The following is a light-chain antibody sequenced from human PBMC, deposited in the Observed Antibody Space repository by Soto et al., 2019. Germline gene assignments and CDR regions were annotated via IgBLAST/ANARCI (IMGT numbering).Light chain of an antibody. CDR3: SSYTGSSTVA. CDR1: SSDVGGYNY. J-gene: IGLJ2*01. CDR2: DVS. Sequence: QSALTQPASVSGSPGQSITISCTGTSSDVGGYNYVSWYQQHPGKVPKLMIYDVSQRPSGVSNRFSASKSGNTASLTISGLQADDEADYYCSSYTGSSTVAFGGGTKLTVL. V-gene: IGLV2-14*01.